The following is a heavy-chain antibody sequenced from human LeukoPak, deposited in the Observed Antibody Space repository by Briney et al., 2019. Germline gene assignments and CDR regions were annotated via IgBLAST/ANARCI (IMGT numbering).Heavy chain of an antibody. J-gene: IGHJ4*02. CDR2: ISSSSSII. CDR3: AGDDSSGYFFDF. D-gene: IGHD3-22*01. V-gene: IGHV3-11*04. Sequence: PGGSLRLSCEAPGSIVREQYWSWVRQAPGKGLEWVSYISSSSSIIYYTDSVKGRFTISRDNAKNSLYLQMNSLRAEDTAMYFCAGDDSSGYFFDFWGQGTLVTVSS. CDR1: GSIVREQY.